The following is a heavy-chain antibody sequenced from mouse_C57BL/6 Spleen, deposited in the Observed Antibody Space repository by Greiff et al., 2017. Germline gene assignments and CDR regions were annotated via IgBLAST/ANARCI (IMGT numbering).Heavy chain of an antibody. Sequence: EVQLQQSGPELVKPGASVKISCKASGYTFTDYYMNWVKQSHGKSLEWIGDINPNNGGTSYNQKFKGKATLTVDKSSSTAYMELRSLTSEDSAVYYCARRGGIYDGYYGAWFAYWGQGTLVTVSA. CDR1: GYTFTDYY. D-gene: IGHD2-3*01. V-gene: IGHV1-26*01. CDR2: INPNNGGT. J-gene: IGHJ3*01. CDR3: ARRGGIYDGYYGAWFAY.